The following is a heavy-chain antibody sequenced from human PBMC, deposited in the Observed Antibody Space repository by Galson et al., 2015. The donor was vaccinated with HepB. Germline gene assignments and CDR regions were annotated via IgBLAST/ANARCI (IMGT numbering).Heavy chain of an antibody. CDR1: GLTFSSYW. CDR2: IQQHGRSK. D-gene: IGHD3-10*01. J-gene: IGHJ6*02. CDR3: SRRISLVRGIITKPDYYYGMDV. Sequence: SLRLSCAASGLTFSSYWMNWVRQAPGKGLEWVAHIQQHGRSKYYPDSVNGRFTISRDNAKDSVYLQFDSLRAEDTAVYYCSRRISLVRGIITKPDYYYGMDVWGQGTTVTVSS. V-gene: IGHV3-7*03.